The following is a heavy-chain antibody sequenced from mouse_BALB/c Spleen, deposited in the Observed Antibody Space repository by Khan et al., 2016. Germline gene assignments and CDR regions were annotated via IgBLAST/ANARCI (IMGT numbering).Heavy chain of an antibody. V-gene: IGHV2-9*02. CDR3: AKDSGSGLYYFDY. CDR1: GFSLTTYG. Sequence: QVQLKQSGPGLVAPSQSLSITCTVSGFSLTTYGIHWVRQPPGKGLEWLGIIWAGGSTNCNSALMSRLSFSKDNSKSRVLLKMNSLQTDDTAIYYCAKDSGSGLYYFDYWGQGTTLTVSS. J-gene: IGHJ2*01. D-gene: IGHD1-3*01. CDR2: IWAGGST.